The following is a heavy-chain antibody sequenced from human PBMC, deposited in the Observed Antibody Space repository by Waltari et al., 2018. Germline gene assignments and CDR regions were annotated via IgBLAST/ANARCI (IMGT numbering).Heavy chain of an antibody. CDR1: GDSISGNYW. V-gene: IGHV4-4*02. Sequence: QVQLQESGQGLVKPSGTLSLTCAGSGDSISGNYWWSWVRQSPEKGLEWIGQDHHSGKTHYNPSLQSRVAISVDKPKNQFSLNLNSVTAADTAIYYCAGDRAIGLFFDYWGRGTLVTVSS. CDR3: AGDRAIGLFFDY. J-gene: IGHJ4*02. CDR2: DHHSGKT. D-gene: IGHD2-2*01.